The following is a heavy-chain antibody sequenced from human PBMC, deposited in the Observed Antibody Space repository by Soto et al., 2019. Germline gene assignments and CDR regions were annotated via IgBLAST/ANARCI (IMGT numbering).Heavy chain of an antibody. CDR3: ARVYGRVGSGYMGYYYYGMDV. CDR1: GYTFTSYG. J-gene: IGHJ6*02. V-gene: IGHV1-18*01. Sequence: QVQLVQSGAEVKKPGASVKVSCKASGYTFTSYGISWVRQAPGQGLEWMGWISAYNGNTNYAQKLQGRVTMTTDTSTSTAYMELRSLRSDDTAVYYCARVYGRVGSGYMGYYYYGMDVWGQGTTVTVSS. D-gene: IGHD3-22*01. CDR2: ISAYNGNT.